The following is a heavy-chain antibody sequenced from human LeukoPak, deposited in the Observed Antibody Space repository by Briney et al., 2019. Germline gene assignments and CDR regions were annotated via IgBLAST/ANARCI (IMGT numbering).Heavy chain of an antibody. D-gene: IGHD2-8*01. CDR3: AREWCTNGVCYIDY. Sequence: ASVKVSCKASGYTFTGYYMHWVRQAPGQGLEWMGWINPNSGGTNYAQKFQGRVTMTRDTSISTAYMELSRLRSDDTAVYYCAREWCTNGVCYIDYWGQGTLVPVSS. J-gene: IGHJ4*02. CDR1: GYTFTGYY. V-gene: IGHV1-2*02. CDR2: INPNSGGT.